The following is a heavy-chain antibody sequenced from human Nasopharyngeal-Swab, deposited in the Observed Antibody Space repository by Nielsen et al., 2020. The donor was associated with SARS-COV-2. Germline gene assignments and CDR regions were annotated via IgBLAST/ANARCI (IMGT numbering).Heavy chain of an antibody. CDR3: ARSITFGGVIAERHFDY. V-gene: IGHV3-21*04. Sequence: VRQAPGKRLEWVSSISSSSSYIYYADSVKGRFTISRDNAKNSLYLQMNSLRAEDTAVYYCARSITFGGVIAERHFDYWGQGTLVTVSS. D-gene: IGHD3-16*02. J-gene: IGHJ4*02. CDR2: ISSSSSYI.